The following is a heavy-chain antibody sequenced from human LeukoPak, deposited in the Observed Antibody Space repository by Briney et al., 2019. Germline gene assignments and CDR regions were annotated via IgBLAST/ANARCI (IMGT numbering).Heavy chain of an antibody. V-gene: IGHV3-33*08. CDR2: IWYDGSSK. Sequence: GGSLRLSCAASGFTFSFYAMSWVRQAPGKGLEWVALIWYDGSSKHYADSVRGRFTISRDNSKNTLYLQMNSLRAEDTAVYYCARDFGLSHWGQGTLVTVSS. J-gene: IGHJ4*02. CDR1: GFTFSFYA. CDR3: ARDFGLSH. D-gene: IGHD3-16*01.